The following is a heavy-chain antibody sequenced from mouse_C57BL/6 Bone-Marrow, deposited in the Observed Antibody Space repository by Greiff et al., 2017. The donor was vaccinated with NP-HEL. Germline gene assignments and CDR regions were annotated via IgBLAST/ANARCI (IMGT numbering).Heavy chain of an antibody. D-gene: IGHD1-1*01. J-gene: IGHJ1*03. Sequence: VQLQQPGAELVRPGSSVKLSCKASGYTFTSYWMDWVTQRPGQGLEWIGNIYPSDSETHYNQKFKDKATLTVDKASSTAYMQLSSLTSEDSAVYYCAREGGSSYGYFDVWGTGTTVTVSS. CDR3: AREGGSSYGYFDV. CDR2: IYPSDSET. V-gene: IGHV1-61*01. CDR1: GYTFTSYW.